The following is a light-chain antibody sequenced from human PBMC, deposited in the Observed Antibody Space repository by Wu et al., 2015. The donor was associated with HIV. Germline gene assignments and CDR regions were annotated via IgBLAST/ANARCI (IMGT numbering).Light chain of an antibody. Sequence: RASQNTWPQVSXVHQKHGQAPRLLIYGASIRAPGIPDRFTGSGSGTDFTLTISRLEPEDFAVYYCQQYGNSPNTFGQGTKLEIK. CDR1: QNTWPQ. V-gene: IGKV3-20*01. J-gene: IGKJ2*01. CDR3: QQYGNSPNT. CDR2: GAS.